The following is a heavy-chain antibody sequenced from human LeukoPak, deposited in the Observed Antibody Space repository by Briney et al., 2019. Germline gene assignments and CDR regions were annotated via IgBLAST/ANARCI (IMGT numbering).Heavy chain of an antibody. Sequence: SSETLSLTCIVSGGSISRYSWNWIRQSPGKGLEWIGYIAHSGAISYKSSLKSRVTISVDTSKNQLSLRLTPVTAADTAVYYCARWDDSAWAFGNWGPGTLVTVSS. J-gene: IGHJ4*02. D-gene: IGHD6-19*01. CDR1: GGSISRYS. CDR3: ARWDDSAWAFGN. V-gene: IGHV4-59*08. CDR2: IAHSGAI.